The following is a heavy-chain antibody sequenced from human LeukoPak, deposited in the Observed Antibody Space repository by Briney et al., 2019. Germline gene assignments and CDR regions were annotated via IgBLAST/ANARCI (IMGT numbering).Heavy chain of an antibody. V-gene: IGHV4-59*11. Sequence: SETLSLTCTVSGGSISSHYWSWVRQPPGKGLEWSGYIYYSWSTNYNPSLKSRVTISVDTSKNQFSLKLSSVTAADTAVYCCARDRHYDFWSPSYMDVWGKGTTVTVSS. CDR3: ARDRHYDFWSPSYMDV. J-gene: IGHJ6*03. CDR2: IYYSWST. D-gene: IGHD3-3*01. CDR1: GGSISSHY.